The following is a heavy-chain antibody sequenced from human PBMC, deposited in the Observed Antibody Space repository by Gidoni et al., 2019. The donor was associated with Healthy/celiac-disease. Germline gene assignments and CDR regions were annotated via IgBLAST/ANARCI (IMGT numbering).Heavy chain of an antibody. CDR2: IIPILGIA. CDR3: AIGQMTTVTTRPKGFY. V-gene: IGHV1-69*02. J-gene: IGHJ4*02. CDR1: GGPFSSYT. Sequence: QVQLVQSGAEVKKPWSSVKVSCKASGGPFSSYTISWVRQAPGQGLEWMGRIIPILGIANYAQKFQGRVTITADKSTSTAYMELSSLRSEDTAVYYCAIGQMTTVTTRPKGFYWGQGTLVTVSS. D-gene: IGHD4-17*01.